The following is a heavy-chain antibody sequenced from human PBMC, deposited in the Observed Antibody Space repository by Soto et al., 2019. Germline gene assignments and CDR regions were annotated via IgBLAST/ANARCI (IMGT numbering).Heavy chain of an antibody. CDR3: AKDLFPGACYGMDV. Sequence: PGGSLRLSCAASGFTFSSYGMHWVRQAPGKGLEWVAVISYDGSNKYYADSVKGRFTISRDNSKNTLYLQMNSLRAEDTAVYYCAKDLFPGACYGMDVWGQGTTVTVSS. V-gene: IGHV3-30*18. J-gene: IGHJ6*02. CDR2: ISYDGSNK. CDR1: GFTFSSYG. D-gene: IGHD1-26*01.